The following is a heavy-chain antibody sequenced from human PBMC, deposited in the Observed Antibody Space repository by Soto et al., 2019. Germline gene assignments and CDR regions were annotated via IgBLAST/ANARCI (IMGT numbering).Heavy chain of an antibody. J-gene: IGHJ3*02. Sequence: GESLKISCKGSGYSFTSYWIGWVRQMPGKGLEWMGIIYPGDSDTRYSPSFQGQVTISADKSISTAYLQWSSLKASDTAMYYCARPGWETTRLTDDAFDIWGQGTMVTVSS. CDR3: ARPGWETTRLTDDAFDI. CDR1: GYSFTSYW. CDR2: IYPGDSDT. V-gene: IGHV5-51*01. D-gene: IGHD1-26*01.